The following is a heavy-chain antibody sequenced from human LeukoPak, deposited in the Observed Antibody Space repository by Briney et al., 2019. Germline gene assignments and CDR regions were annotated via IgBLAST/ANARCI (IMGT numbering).Heavy chain of an antibody. CDR1: GGSINGYY. Sequence: SETLSLTCTVSGGSINGYYWSWIRQPPEKGLEWIGYIYYRGSANYNPSLKSRVTISVDTSKNQFSLKLSSVTAADTAVYYCARADYDTSAYYYTFDYWGQGSLVTVSS. J-gene: IGHJ4*02. CDR3: ARADYDTSAYYYTFDY. D-gene: IGHD3-22*01. V-gene: IGHV4-59*01. CDR2: IYYRGSA.